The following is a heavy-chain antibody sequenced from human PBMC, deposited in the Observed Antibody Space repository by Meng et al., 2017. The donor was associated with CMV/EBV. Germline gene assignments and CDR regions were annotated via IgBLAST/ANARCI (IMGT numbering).Heavy chain of an antibody. CDR3: ARAKMNWNVIDAFDI. CDR1: GFTFSSYA. V-gene: IGHV3-30-3*01. Sequence: GESLKISCAASGFTFSSYAMHWVRQAPGKGLEWVAVISYDGSNKYYADSVKGRFTISRDNSKNTLYLQMNSLRAEDTAVYYCARAKMNWNVIDAFDIWRQGTMVTVSS. CDR2: ISYDGSNK. J-gene: IGHJ3*02. D-gene: IGHD1-1*01.